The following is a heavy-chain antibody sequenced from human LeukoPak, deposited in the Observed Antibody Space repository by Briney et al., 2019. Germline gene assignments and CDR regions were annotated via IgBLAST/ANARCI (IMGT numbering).Heavy chain of an antibody. D-gene: IGHD5-24*01. V-gene: IGHV4-39*07. J-gene: IGHJ4*02. CDR1: GGSISSSSYY. CDR2: IYYSGST. CDR3: ARVGSRWLQPTFDY. Sequence: SETLSLTCTVSGGSISSSSYYWGWIRQPPGKGLEWIGSIYYSGSTYYNPSLKSRVTISVDTSKNQFSLKLSSVTAADTAVYYCARVGSRWLQPTFDYWGQGTLVTVSS.